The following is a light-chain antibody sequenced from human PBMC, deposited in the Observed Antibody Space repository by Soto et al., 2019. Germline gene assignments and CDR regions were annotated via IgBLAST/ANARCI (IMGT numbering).Light chain of an antibody. CDR2: KAS. V-gene: IGKV2D-30*01. CDR3: KHYNTYPWT. Sequence: DXVMTQSPLSPSSTLGQTSSISCMSIHSLVYSDGITYLIWFHQRPGQSQRLLIYKASHLENGVKSRFSGSGSGTEFTLTISSLQPGDFATYYCKHYNTYPWTVGQGTQVEIK. J-gene: IGKJ1*01. CDR1: HSLVYSDGITY.